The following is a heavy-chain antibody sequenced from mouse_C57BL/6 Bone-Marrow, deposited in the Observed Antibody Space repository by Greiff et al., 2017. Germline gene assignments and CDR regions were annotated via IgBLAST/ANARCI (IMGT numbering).Heavy chain of an antibody. CDR2: ISDGGSYT. CDR1: GFTFSSYA. J-gene: IGHJ4*01. Sequence: EVKLMESGGGLVKPGGSLKLSCAASGFTFSSYAMSWVRQTPEKRLEWVATISDGGSYTYYPDNLKGRFTISRDNAKNNLYLQMSHLKSEDTAMYYCARDGGNDSMDYWGQGTSVTVSS. D-gene: IGHD2-1*01. V-gene: IGHV5-4*01. CDR3: ARDGGNDSMDY.